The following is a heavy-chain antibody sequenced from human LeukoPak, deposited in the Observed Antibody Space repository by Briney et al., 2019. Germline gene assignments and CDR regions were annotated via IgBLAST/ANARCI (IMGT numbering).Heavy chain of an antibody. CDR2: INPNSGGT. V-gene: IGHV1-2*02. CDR3: AREYSGSSPGHFDY. Sequence: ASVKVSCKASGYTFTGYYMHWVRQAPGQGLEWMGWINPNSGGTNYAQKFQGRVTMTRDTSISTAYMELSRLRSDDTAVYYCAREYSGSSPGHFDYWGQGTLVTVSS. J-gene: IGHJ4*02. D-gene: IGHD1-26*01. CDR1: GYTFTGYY.